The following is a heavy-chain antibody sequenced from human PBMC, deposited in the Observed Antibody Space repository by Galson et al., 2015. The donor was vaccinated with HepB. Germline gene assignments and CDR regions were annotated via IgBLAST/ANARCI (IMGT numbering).Heavy chain of an antibody. J-gene: IGHJ4*02. Sequence: SLRLSCAASGFTFRNYWMTWVRQAPGKGLEWVANINQDGSEKQYEGSVKSAFTISRDNAENSVFLQMNSLRAEDTAVYYCARIGYSSASLDYWGQGTLVTVSS. CDR2: INQDGSEK. V-gene: IGHV3-7*03. D-gene: IGHD5-12*01. CDR1: GFTFRNYW. CDR3: ARIGYSSASLDY.